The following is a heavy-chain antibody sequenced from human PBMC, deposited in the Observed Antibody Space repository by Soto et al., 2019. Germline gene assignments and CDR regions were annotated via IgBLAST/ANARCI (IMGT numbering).Heavy chain of an antibody. J-gene: IGHJ4*02. Sequence: SVNVSCKASGGTFSSYAISWVRQAPGQGLEWMGGIIPIFGTANYAQKFQGRVTITADESTSTAYMELSSLRSEDTAVYYCARDHGAAIAALGFYYWGQGTLVTVSS. D-gene: IGHD6-6*01. CDR1: GGTFSSYA. CDR2: IIPIFGTA. CDR3: ARDHGAAIAALGFYY. V-gene: IGHV1-69*13.